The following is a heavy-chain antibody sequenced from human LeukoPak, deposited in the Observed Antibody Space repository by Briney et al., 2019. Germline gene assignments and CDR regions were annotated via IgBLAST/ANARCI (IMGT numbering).Heavy chain of an antibody. V-gene: IGHV3-7*01. CDR1: GFTFNSYG. D-gene: IGHD3-9*01. Sequence: GGSLRLSCAASGFTFNSYGMSWVRQAPGEGLEWVANIKQDGSEKYYVASVMGRFTISRDNAKNSLYLLMNSLRAEDTAVYSCARSNYDILTGYSKDYWGQGTLVTVSS. J-gene: IGHJ4*02. CDR3: ARSNYDILTGYSKDY. CDR2: IKQDGSEK.